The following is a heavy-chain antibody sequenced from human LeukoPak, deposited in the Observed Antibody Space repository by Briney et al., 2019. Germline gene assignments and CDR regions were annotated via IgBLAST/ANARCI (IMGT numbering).Heavy chain of an antibody. J-gene: IGHJ6*03. CDR2: IYYSGST. Sequence: PSETLSLTCTVSGGSISSSSYYWGWIRQPPGKGLEWIGSIYYSGSTYYNPSLKSRVTISVDTTKNQFSLKLSSVTAADTAVYYCARASYSGDTYSSSSGPSYYYYYYMDVWGKGTTVTVSS. CDR1: GGSISSSSYY. V-gene: IGHV4-39*07. CDR3: ARASYSGDTYSSSSGPSYYYYYYMDV. D-gene: IGHD6-6*01.